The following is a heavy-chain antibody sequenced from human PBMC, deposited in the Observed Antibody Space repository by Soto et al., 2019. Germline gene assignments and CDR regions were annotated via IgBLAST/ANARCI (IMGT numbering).Heavy chain of an antibody. CDR2: ISAYNGNT. V-gene: IGHV1-18*04. CDR1: GYTFTSYG. J-gene: IGHJ4*02. D-gene: IGHD2-21*01. CDR3: ARLVAECYCFDY. Sequence: ASVKVSCKASGYTFTSYGISWVRQAPGQGPEWMGWISAYNGNTNYAQKLQGRVTMTTDTSTSTAYMELRSLRSDDTAVYYCARLVAECYCFDYWGQGTLVTVSS.